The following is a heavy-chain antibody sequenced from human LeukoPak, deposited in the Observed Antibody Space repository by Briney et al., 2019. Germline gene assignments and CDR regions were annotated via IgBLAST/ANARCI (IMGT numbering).Heavy chain of an antibody. CDR2: IYYSGST. CDR3: ARQPSTSWYYFDY. D-gene: IGHD6-13*01. Sequence: SETLSLTCTVSGGSISRSNYYWAWIRQPQGKGLEWIGSIYYSGSTYYNPSLKSRVTISIDTSKNQFSLKLSSVTAAGTAVYFCARQPSTSWYYFDYWGQGTLVTVSS. CDR1: GGSISRSNYY. J-gene: IGHJ4*02. V-gene: IGHV4-39*01.